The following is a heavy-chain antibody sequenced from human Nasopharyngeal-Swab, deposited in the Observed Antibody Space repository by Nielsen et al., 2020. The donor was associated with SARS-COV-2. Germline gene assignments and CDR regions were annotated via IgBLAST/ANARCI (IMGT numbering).Heavy chain of an antibody. CDR1: GFTVTNNY. V-gene: IGHV3-53*01. Sequence: GGSLRLSCAASGFTVTNNYMTWVRQVPGKGLEWISHIYASWDTHTADAVKVRFTISRYTYEHTLYLEMNNLTPDDTATYYCAAPPPYLHYWGQGTLVTVSS. J-gene: IGHJ4*02. CDR3: AAPPPYLHY. CDR2: IYASWDT.